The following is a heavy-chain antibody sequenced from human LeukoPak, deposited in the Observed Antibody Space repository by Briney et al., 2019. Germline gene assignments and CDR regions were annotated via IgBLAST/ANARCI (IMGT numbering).Heavy chain of an antibody. CDR1: VYTFEVYG. CDR3: ARDSGSGSYSYWYFDL. V-gene: IGHV3-20*04. CDR2: INWSGDST. J-gene: IGHJ2*01. D-gene: IGHD3-10*01. Sequence: TGVSLRLSCGASVYTFEVYGMTCGPHAPEKGREGVSDINWSGDSTGYADSVKGRFTISRDNAKNSLYLQMNSLRVEDTAFYYCARDSGSGSYSYWYFDLWGRGTLVTVSS.